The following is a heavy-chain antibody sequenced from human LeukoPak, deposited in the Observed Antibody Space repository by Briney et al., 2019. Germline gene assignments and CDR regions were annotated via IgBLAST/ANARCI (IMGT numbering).Heavy chain of an antibody. J-gene: IGHJ5*02. CDR3: AREVDGYNGSWFDP. Sequence: ASVKVSCKASGYTFTSYGISGVRQAPGRGLEWVGWISVYNVNTNYAQTLQGSVTMTTDISTSSAHMELRGLRSGDRAVFYWAREVDGYNGSWFDPWGKGTLVTVS. CDR1: GYTFTSYG. CDR2: ISVYNVNT. V-gene: IGHV1-18*01. D-gene: IGHD5-24*01.